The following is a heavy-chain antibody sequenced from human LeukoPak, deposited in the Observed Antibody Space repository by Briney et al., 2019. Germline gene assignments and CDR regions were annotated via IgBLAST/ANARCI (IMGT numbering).Heavy chain of an antibody. V-gene: IGHV3-66*01. CDR3: ARFRYYYDTGVYFDY. J-gene: IGHJ4*02. CDR2: IYSGGST. D-gene: IGHD3-22*01. CDR1: GFTFSSYA. Sequence: GGSLRLSCAASGFTFSSYAMHWVRQAPGKGLEWVSVIYSGGSTYYADSVKGRFTISRDNSKNTLYLQMNSLRAEDTAVYYCARFRYYYDTGVYFDYWGQGTLVTVSS.